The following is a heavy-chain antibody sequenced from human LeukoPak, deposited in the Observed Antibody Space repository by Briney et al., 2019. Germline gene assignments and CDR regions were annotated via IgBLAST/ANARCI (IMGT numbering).Heavy chain of an antibody. Sequence: GGALRLSCAASGFTFSSYGMHWVRQAPGKGLEWVAFIRYDGSNKYYADSVKGRFTISRDNSKNTLYLQMNSLRAEDTAVYYCATHVDIVATVLPYYFDYWGQGTLVTVSS. CDR2: IRYDGSNK. V-gene: IGHV3-30*02. CDR3: ATHVDIVATVLPYYFDY. J-gene: IGHJ4*02. D-gene: IGHD5-12*01. CDR1: GFTFSSYG.